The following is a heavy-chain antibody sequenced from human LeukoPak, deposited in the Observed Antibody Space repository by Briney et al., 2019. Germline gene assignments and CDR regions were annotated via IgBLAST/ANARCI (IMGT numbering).Heavy chain of an antibody. CDR1: GYTFISYA. CDR2: INTKTGNP. Sequence: ASVKVSCKASGYTFISYAMNWVRQAPGQGLEWMGWINTKTGNPAYAQGFTGRFVFSLDTSVSTAYLQISSLKAEDTAVYYCARPYYYDSSNYAAGFDYWGQGSLVTVSS. CDR3: ARPYYYDSSNYAAGFDY. J-gene: IGHJ4*02. V-gene: IGHV7-4-1*02. D-gene: IGHD3-22*01.